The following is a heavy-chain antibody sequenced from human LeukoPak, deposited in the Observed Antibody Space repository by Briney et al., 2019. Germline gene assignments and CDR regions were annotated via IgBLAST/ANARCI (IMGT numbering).Heavy chain of an antibody. Sequence: PSETLSLTCTISGDSIGRINFWGWIRQAPGKGLEWIVSMSYSGHTYYNPSLKSRVTTSIDTSKNQLSLNLKSVTAADTAVYYCARDRDVDDFDSWGHGTLVTVSS. J-gene: IGHJ4*01. V-gene: IGHV4-39*07. CDR1: GDSIGRINF. CDR3: ARDRDVDDFDS. CDR2: MSYSGHT. D-gene: IGHD2-15*01.